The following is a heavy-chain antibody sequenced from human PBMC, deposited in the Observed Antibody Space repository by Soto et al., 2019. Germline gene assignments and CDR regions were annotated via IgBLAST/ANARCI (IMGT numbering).Heavy chain of an antibody. Sequence: QLQLQESGPGLVKPSETLSLTCAVSSGSVSSSSFYWGWIRQPPGKGLEWIGSIYYSGSTYYNPSLKSRATISVDTSKNQFSLKLDSVTAADTAVYYCARHVAYSYGYLDYWGQGTLVTVSS. J-gene: IGHJ4*02. CDR3: ARHVAYSYGYLDY. D-gene: IGHD5-18*01. V-gene: IGHV4-39*01. CDR2: IYYSGST. CDR1: SGSVSSSSFY.